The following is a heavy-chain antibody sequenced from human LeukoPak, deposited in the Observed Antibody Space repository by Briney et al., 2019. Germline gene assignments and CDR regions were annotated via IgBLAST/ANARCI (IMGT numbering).Heavy chain of an antibody. V-gene: IGHV3-74*01. CDR2: INSDGSST. J-gene: IGHJ4*02. Sequence: GGSLRLSCAASGFTFSSYWMHWVRQAPGKGLVWVSRINSDGSSTSYADSVKGRFTISRDNAKNTLYLQMNSLRAEDTAVYYCARESREGIYCSGGSCYFIDYWGQGTLVTVS. D-gene: IGHD2-15*01. CDR3: ARESREGIYCSGGSCYFIDY. CDR1: GFTFSSYW.